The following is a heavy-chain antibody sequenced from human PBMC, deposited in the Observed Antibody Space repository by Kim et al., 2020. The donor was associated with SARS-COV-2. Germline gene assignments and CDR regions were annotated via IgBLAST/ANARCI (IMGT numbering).Heavy chain of an antibody. V-gene: IGHV3-23*01. CDR1: GFTFSSYA. D-gene: IGHD6-13*01. J-gene: IGHJ5*02. CDR3: AKDRSAEQQLVGEGGFDP. CDR2: ISGSGGST. Sequence: GGSLRLSCAASGFTFSSYAMSWVRQAPGKGLEWVSAISGSGGSTYYADSVKGRFTISRDNSKNTLYLQMNSLRAEDTAVYYCAKDRSAEQQLVGEGGFDPWGQGTLVTVSS.